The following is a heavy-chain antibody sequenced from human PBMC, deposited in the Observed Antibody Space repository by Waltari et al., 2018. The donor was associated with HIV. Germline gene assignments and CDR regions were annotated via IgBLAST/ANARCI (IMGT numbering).Heavy chain of an antibody. CDR3: ARAVSGAYRTSWFDP. D-gene: IGHD2-15*01. V-gene: IGHV4-4*02. CDR1: GGSITTYTW. J-gene: IGHJ5*02. CDR2: TYHSGST. Sequence: QVVLVESGPGPIKTSETLSLTCAVSGGSITTYTWWSWVRQSPGKGLEWIGETYHSGSTNYNPSLRSRVTISIDKSKNQFSLRLTSVTAADTAIYYCARAVSGAYRTSWFDPWGQGTLVTVSS.